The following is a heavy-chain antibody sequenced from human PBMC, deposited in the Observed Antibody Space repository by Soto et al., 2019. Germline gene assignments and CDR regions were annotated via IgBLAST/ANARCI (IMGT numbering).Heavy chain of an antibody. CDR2: ISGSGGST. CDR1: GFTFSSYA. V-gene: IGHV3-23*01. Sequence: GGSLRLSCAASGFTFSSYAMSWVRQAPGKGLEWVSAISGSGGSTYYAGSVKGRFTISRDNSKNTLYLQMNSLRAEDTAVYYCAKDLATYVDTAMVGSSYYYYGMDVWGQGTTVTVSS. J-gene: IGHJ6*02. D-gene: IGHD5-18*01. CDR3: AKDLATYVDTAMVGSSYYYYGMDV.